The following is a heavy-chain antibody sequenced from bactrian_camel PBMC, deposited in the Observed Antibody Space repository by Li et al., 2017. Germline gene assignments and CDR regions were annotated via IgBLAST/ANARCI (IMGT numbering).Heavy chain of an antibody. D-gene: IGHD3*01. J-gene: IGHJ6*01. Sequence: HVQLVESGGGSVQAGGSLRLSCTHSGYISSRHCMGWFRQAPGKAREGIAGIRRDGDEYYAGSVKGRFTISQDNAKNTVFLQMDNLKPEDTAVYYCTPKDTPAGARMRPMCGGFGFWGHGTQVTVS. CDR1: GYISSRHC. CDR3: TPKDTPAGARMRPMCGGFGF. V-gene: IGHV3S53*01. CDR2: IRRDGDE.